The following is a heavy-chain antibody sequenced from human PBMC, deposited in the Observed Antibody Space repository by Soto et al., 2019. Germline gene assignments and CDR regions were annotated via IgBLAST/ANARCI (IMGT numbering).Heavy chain of an antibody. CDR3: ARDSSGWDY. CDR2: IWYDGSNK. CDR1: GFTFSSYG. J-gene: IGHJ4*02. D-gene: IGHD6-19*01. V-gene: IGHV3-33*01. Sequence: QVQLVESGGGVVQPGRSLRLSCAASGFTFSSYGMHWVRQAPGKGLEWVAVIWYDGSNKYYADSVKGRFTIARDNSKNTLYLQMNRLRAEATAVYYCARDSSGWDYWGQGTLVTVSS.